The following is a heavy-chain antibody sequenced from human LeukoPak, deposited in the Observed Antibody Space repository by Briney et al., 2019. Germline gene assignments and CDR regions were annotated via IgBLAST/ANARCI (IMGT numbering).Heavy chain of an antibody. J-gene: IGHJ6*03. Sequence: PGGSLRLSCAASGFTFSSYSMNWVRQAPGKGLEWVSSISSSSYIYYADSVKGRFAISRDNAKNSLYLQMNSLRAEDTAVYYCASGLFGEGYMDVWGKGTTVTVSS. CDR2: ISSSSYI. D-gene: IGHD3-10*01. V-gene: IGHV3-21*01. CDR3: ASGLFGEGYMDV. CDR1: GFTFSSYS.